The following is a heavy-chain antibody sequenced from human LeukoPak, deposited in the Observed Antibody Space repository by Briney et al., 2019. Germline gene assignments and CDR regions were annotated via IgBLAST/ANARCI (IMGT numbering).Heavy chain of an antibody. J-gene: IGHJ3*02. D-gene: IGHD6-13*01. CDR2: INPNSGGT. V-gene: IGHV1-2*02. CDR1: GYTFTGYY. Sequence: GASVKVSCKASGYTFTGYYMHWVRQAPGQGLEWMGWINPNSGGTNYAQKFQGRVTMTRDTSISTAYMEPSRLRSDDTAVYYCARGEYSSSWYSHALDGAFDIWGQGTMVTVSS. CDR3: ARGEYSSSWYSHALDGAFDI.